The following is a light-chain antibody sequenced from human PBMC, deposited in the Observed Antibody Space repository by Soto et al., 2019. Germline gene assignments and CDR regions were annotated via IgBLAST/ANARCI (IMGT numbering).Light chain of an antibody. CDR3: QQYGSSRT. CDR1: QSVNSRY. J-gene: IGKJ1*01. Sequence: EIVLTQAPGTQSFGRGERAKVSCMASQSVNSRYLAWYQQKPGQAPRRRIYGASSRATGIPDRFSGSGSGTDFSLTISRLEPEEFAVYYCQQYGSSRTFGQGTKVDIK. CDR2: GAS. V-gene: IGKV3-20*01.